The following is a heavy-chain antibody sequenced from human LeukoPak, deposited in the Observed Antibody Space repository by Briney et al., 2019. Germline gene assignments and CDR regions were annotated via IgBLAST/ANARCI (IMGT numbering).Heavy chain of an antibody. D-gene: IGHD2-2*01. CDR3: ARVRYCTSTSCPDFDC. J-gene: IGHJ4*02. V-gene: IGHV1-46*01. Sequence: ASVKVSRKASGYTFSSYYMHWVRQAPGQGLEWMGMINPSGGSTNYAQRFQGRVTMTRDTSTSTVYMELSSLRSEDTAVYSCARVRYCTSTSCPDFDCWGQGTLVTVSS. CDR2: INPSGGST. CDR1: GYTFSSYY.